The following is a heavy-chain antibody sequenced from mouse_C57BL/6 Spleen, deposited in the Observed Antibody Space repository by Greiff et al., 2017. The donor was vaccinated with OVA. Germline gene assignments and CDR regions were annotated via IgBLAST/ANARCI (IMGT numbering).Heavy chain of an antibody. D-gene: IGHD2-5*01. J-gene: IGHJ4*01. CDR2: IDPSDSYT. CDR3: ARSLGSNYYAMDY. Sequence: QVQLQQPGAELVMPGASVKLSCKASAYTFTSYWMHWVKQRPGQGLEWIGEIDPSDSYTNYNQKFKGKSTLTVDKSSSTAYMQLSSLTSEDSAVYYCARSLGSNYYAMDYWGQGTSVTVSS. CDR1: AYTFTSYW. V-gene: IGHV1-69*01.